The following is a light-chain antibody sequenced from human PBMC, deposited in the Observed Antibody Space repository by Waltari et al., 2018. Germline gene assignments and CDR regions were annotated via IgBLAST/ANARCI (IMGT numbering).Light chain of an antibody. Sequence: EIVLIQSPVILSFSPGERATLSCRASQSVGTYLAWYQQRPGQSPRLLIYDTSYRATGIPARFSGSGSETDFTLTISSLQPEDFAVYYCQQRRNWPLTFGGGTRVQI. J-gene: IGKJ4*01. CDR1: QSVGTY. CDR3: QQRRNWPLT. V-gene: IGKV3-11*01. CDR2: DTS.